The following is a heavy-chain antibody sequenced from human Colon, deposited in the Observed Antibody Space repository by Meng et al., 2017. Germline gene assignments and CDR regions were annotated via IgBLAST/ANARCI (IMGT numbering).Heavy chain of an antibody. CDR2: SNNKPHGHTS. J-gene: IGHJ4*02. CDR3: TGGRPGSAPHDY. CDR1: GFDFSDRF. Sequence: ESGWGLVQPGGSVRLSCVSSGFDFSDRFMDWVRQAPGKGLEWVGRSNNKPHGHTSGVAASVRGRFTVSRDDSGNSLFLQMNSLRAEDTAVYYCTGGRPGSAPHDYWGRGTLVTVSS. D-gene: IGHD2-8*02. V-gene: IGHV3-72*01.